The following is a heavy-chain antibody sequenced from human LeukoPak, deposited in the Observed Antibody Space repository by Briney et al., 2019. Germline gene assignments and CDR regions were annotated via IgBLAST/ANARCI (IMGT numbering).Heavy chain of an antibody. CDR2: IYSAGST. CDR1: GFTVSSNY. CDR3: ARSSHLPRTGDGRYYYYMDV. J-gene: IGHJ6*03. V-gene: IGHV3-53*01. D-gene: IGHD7-27*01. Sequence: QPGGSLRLSCEASGFTVSSNYMSWVRQAPGKGLEWVSVIYSAGSTYYADSVKGRFTISRDNSKNTLYLQMNSLRTEDTAVYYCARSSHLPRTGDGRYYYYMDVWGKGTTVTVSS.